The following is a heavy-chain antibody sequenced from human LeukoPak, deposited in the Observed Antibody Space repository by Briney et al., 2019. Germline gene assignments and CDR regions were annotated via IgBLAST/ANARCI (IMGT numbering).Heavy chain of an antibody. CDR2: ISAYNGNT. CDR1: GYTFTSYG. CDR3: ARDGAAASLKRLSRPNDWFDP. V-gene: IGHV1-18*01. Sequence: ASVKVSCKASGYTFTSYGTSWVRQAPGQGLEWMGWISAYNGNTNYAQKLQGRVTITTDTSTSTAYMELRSLRSDDTAVYYCARDGAAASLKRLSRPNDWFDPWGQGTLVTVSS. J-gene: IGHJ5*02. D-gene: IGHD5-24*01.